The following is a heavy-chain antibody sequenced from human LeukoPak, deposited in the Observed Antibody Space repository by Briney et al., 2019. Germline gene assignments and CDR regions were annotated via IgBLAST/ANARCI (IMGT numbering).Heavy chain of an antibody. D-gene: IGHD2-15*01. CDR3: ARVTSGVIGF. Sequence: SQTLSLTCAISGDSVSSNTVTWNWIRQSPSRGLEWLGRTYYRSKWSNDYAVFVKSRITINPDTSKNQFSLQLNSVTPEDTAVYYCARVTSGVIGFWGQGTLVTVSS. CDR1: GDSVSSNTVT. CDR2: TYYRSKWSN. J-gene: IGHJ4*02. V-gene: IGHV6-1*01.